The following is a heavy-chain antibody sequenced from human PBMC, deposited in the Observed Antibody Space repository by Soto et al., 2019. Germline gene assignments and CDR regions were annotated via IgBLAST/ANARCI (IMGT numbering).Heavy chain of an antibody. V-gene: IGHV3-30-3*01. D-gene: IGHD1-1*01. Sequence: RRLSCTASGFTFSNYAMHWVRQAPGKGLECVAVISYDGSNKYYADSVKGRLTISRDNSKNTLYLEMSRLRAEDTAVYYCARPGGSTVTTYYYYYGLDVWGQGTTVTVSS. J-gene: IGHJ6*02. CDR3: ARPGGSTVTTYYYYYGLDV. CDR2: ISYDGSNK. CDR1: GFTFSNYA.